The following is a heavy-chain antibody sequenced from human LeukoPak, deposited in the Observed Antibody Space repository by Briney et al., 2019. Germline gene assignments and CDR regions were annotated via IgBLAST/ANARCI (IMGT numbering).Heavy chain of an antibody. CDR1: GFTFSSFG. D-gene: IGHD6-13*01. V-gene: IGHV3-23*01. J-gene: IGHJ4*02. Sequence: GGSLRLSCAASGFTFSSFGMSWVRQAPGKGLEWVSAISSTGGTAYYADSVKGRFTISRDNSKNTLYLQMNSLRAEDTAVYYCAKDRGDSSSWYFDYWGQGTLVTVSS. CDR2: ISSTGGTA. CDR3: AKDRGDSSSWYFDY.